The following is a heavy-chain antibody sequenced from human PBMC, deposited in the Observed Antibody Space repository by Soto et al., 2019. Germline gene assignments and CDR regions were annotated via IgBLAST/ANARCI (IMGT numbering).Heavy chain of an antibody. CDR3: ASSRITIFGVVIPNWFDP. V-gene: IGHV3-48*02. CDR2: ISSSSSTI. D-gene: IGHD3-3*01. J-gene: IGHJ5*02. CDR1: GFTFSSYS. Sequence: GGSLRLSCAASGFTFSSYSMNWVRQAPGKGLEWVSYISSSSSTIYYADSVKGRFTISRDNAKNSLYLQMNSLRDEDTAVYYCASSRITIFGVVIPNWFDPWGQGTLVTVSS.